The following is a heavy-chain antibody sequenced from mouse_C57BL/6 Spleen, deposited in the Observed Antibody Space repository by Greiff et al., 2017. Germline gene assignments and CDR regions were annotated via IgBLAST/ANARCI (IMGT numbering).Heavy chain of an antibody. CDR2: INPSTGGT. J-gene: IGHJ3*01. CDR3: ARLYDGYLAY. CDR1: GYSFTGYY. Sequence: DVQLQESGPELVKPGASVKISCKASGYSFTGYYMNWVKQSPEKSLEWIGEINPSTGGTTYNQKFKAKATLTVDKSSSTAYMQLKSLTSEDSAVYYCARLYDGYLAYWGQGTLVTVSA. D-gene: IGHD2-3*01. V-gene: IGHV1-42*01.